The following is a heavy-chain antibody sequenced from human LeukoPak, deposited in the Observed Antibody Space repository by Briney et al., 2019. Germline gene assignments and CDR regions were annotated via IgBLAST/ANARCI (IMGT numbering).Heavy chain of an antibody. CDR2: INNDGSSA. CDR1: GFTFNNYW. D-gene: IGHD1-1*01. V-gene: IGHV3-74*01. CDR3: ARRGTGHGMDV. J-gene: IGHJ6*02. Sequence: GGSLRLSCAASGFTFNNYWIHWVRQVPGKGLVWVSRINNDGSSASYVDSVKGRFTISRDNAKNTLFLQMNSLRAEDTAVYYCARRGTGHGMDVWGQGTTVTVSS.